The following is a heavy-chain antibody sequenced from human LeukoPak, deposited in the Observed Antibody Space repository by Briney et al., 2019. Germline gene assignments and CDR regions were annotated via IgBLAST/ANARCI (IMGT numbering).Heavy chain of an antibody. CDR2: IIPIFGTA. CDR1: GGTFSSYA. D-gene: IGHD3-3*01. J-gene: IGHJ4*02. V-gene: IGHV1-69*01. Sequence: SVKVSCKASGGTFSSYAISWVRQAPGQGLEWMGGIIPIFGTANYAQKFQGRVTITADESTSTAYMVLSSLRSEDTAVYYCASIRRDDFWSGYYIHWGQGTLVTVSS. CDR3: ASIRRDDFWSGYYIH.